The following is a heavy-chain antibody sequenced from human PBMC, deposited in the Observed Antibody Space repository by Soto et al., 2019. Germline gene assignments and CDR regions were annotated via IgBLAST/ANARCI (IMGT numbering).Heavy chain of an antibody. D-gene: IGHD3-22*01. Sequence: SGGSLRLSCAASGFTFSNYWMHWVRQAPGKGLVWVSRVNSDGSNTNNADSVKGRFTISRDNAKNTLYLQMNSLRAEDTAVYYSARPKLYYYDSSGYLGYFDYWGQGTLVTVSS. CDR1: GFTFSNYW. CDR3: ARPKLYYYDSSGYLGYFDY. J-gene: IGHJ4*02. CDR2: VNSDGSNT. V-gene: IGHV3-74*01.